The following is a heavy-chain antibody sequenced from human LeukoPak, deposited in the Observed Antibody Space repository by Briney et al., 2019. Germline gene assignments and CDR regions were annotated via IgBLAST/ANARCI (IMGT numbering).Heavy chain of an antibody. CDR2: IKQDGSEK. V-gene: IGHV3-7*04. CDR3: ARENYFDY. J-gene: IGHJ4*02. CDR1: GFTFSRFW. Sequence: GGSLRLSCAASGFTFSRFWMGWVRQAPGKGLEWVANIKQDGSEKNYGDSVRGRFTISRDNARNSLYLQMNSLRAEDTAVYYCARENYFDYWGQGTLVTVSS.